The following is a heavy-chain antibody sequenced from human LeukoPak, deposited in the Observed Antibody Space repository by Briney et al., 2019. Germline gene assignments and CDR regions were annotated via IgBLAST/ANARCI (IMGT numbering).Heavy chain of an antibody. Sequence: ASVKVSCKASGHTFTSNFMHWVRQAPGQGLEWMAVLNPSDGDTTYAQKFQGRITMTRDTSTGTVYMELNSLTSEDTAVYYCAGETNAFDHWGQGTLVTVSS. CDR2: LNPSDGDT. V-gene: IGHV1-46*03. J-gene: IGHJ4*02. CDR1: GHTFTSNF. CDR3: AGETNAFDH.